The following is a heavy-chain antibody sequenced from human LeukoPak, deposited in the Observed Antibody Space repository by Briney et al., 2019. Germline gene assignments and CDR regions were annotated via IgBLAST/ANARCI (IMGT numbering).Heavy chain of an antibody. CDR2: IYYSGST. V-gene: IGHV4-39*01. CDR1: GGSISSSSYY. CDR3: ASTLGAYYDFWSGYPPPSTFDY. J-gene: IGHJ4*02. Sequence: SETLSLTXTVSGGSISSSSYYWGWIRQPPGKGLEWIGSIYYSGSTYYNPSLKSRVTISVDTSKNQFPLKLSSVTAADTAVYYCASTLGAYYDFWSGYPPPSTFDYWGQGTLVTVSS. D-gene: IGHD3-3*01.